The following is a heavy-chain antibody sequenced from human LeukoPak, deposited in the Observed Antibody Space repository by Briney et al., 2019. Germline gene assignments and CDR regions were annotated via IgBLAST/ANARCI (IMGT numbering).Heavy chain of an antibody. J-gene: IGHJ3*02. Sequence: SETLPLTCTVSGGSISSHYWSWIRRPPGKGLEWIGYIYYSGSTNYNPSLKSRVTISVDTSKNQFSLKLSSVTAADTAVYYCARDDSSGSWGAFDIWGQGTMVTVSS. CDR3: ARDDSSGSWGAFDI. CDR2: IYYSGST. D-gene: IGHD3-22*01. CDR1: GGSISSHY. V-gene: IGHV4-59*11.